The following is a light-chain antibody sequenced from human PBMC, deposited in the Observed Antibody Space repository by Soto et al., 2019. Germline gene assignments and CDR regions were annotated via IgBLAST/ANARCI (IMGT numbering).Light chain of an antibody. J-gene: IGKJ3*01. CDR3: QQSNS. CDR2: DAS. V-gene: IGKV1-5*01. Sequence: DSQMTQSPSTLSAYVGDRVTITCRASQGISRWLAWYQQKPGEAPKLLIYDASSLQSGVPSRFSGSGSGTEFTLTISSLQPDDFATYYCQQSNSFGPGTKVDIK. CDR1: QGISRW.